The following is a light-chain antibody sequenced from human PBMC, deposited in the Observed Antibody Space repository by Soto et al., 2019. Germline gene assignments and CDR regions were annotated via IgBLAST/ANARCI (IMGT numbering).Light chain of an antibody. J-gene: IGKJ1*01. Sequence: VLTQSPGTLSLSPGERATLSCRASQSVSNNDLAWYKQKPGQAPRLLIYGASNRATGIQDRFSGSGSGTDFTLTISRLEPEEFAVDDCQQYGSSGTFGQGTKVDIK. CDR3: QQYGSSGT. CDR1: QSVSNND. CDR2: GAS. V-gene: IGKV3-20*01.